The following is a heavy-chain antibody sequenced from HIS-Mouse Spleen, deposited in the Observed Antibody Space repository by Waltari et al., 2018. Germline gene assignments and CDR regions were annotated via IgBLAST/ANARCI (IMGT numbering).Heavy chain of an antibody. J-gene: IGHJ3*02. CDR3: ARAHGDYDAFDI. V-gene: IGHV1-69*04. CDR1: GGTFSSYA. Sequence: QVQLVQSGAEVKKPGSSVKVSCKASGGTFSSYAISWVRQAPGQGLEWMGRIIPILGIANYTQKVQGRVTITADKSTSTAYRELSSLRSEDTAVYYCARAHGDYDAFDIWGQGTMVTVSS. CDR2: IIPILGIA. D-gene: IGHD4-17*01.